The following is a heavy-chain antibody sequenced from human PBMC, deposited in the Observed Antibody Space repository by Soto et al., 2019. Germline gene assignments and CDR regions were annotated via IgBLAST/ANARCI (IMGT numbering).Heavy chain of an antibody. J-gene: IGHJ5*02. Sequence: GESLRLSCAASGFTFSSYGMHWVRQAPGKGLEWVAVIWYDGSNKYYADSVKGRFTISRDNSKNTLYLQMNSLRAEDTAVYYCAREGYDWNLLDLWGQGTLVTVSS. V-gene: IGHV3-33*01. CDR3: AREGYDWNLLDL. D-gene: IGHD1-20*01. CDR1: GFTFSSYG. CDR2: IWYDGSNK.